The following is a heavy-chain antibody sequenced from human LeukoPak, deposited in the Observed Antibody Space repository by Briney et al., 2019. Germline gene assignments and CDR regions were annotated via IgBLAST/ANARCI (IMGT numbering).Heavy chain of an antibody. V-gene: IGHV1-2*02. Sequence: ASVKVSCKASGYTFTGYYMHWVRQAPGQGLEWMGWINPNSGGTNYAQKFQGRVTMTRDTSISTAYMELSRLRSDDTAVYYCARDPYCSGGSYYANRFDPWGQGTLVTVSS. CDR1: GYTFTGYY. J-gene: IGHJ5*02. CDR2: INPNSGGT. CDR3: ARDPYCSGGSYYANRFDP. D-gene: IGHD2-15*01.